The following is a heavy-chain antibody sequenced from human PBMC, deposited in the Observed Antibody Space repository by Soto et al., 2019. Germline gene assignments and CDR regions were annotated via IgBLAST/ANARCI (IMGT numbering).Heavy chain of an antibody. CDR1: GGSVTNSSYY. D-gene: IGHD4-17*01. CDR2: VYYGGRS. Sequence: PSETLSLTCTVSGGSVTNSSYYWGWIRQSPGKGLEWIGSVYYGGRSYSKSSVKSRVTISVDTSKNRFSLSLNSVTASDTAVYFCVSQRTTVPTQAYFDYWGPGXLVTVPS. V-gene: IGHV4-39*01. J-gene: IGHJ4*02. CDR3: VSQRTTVPTQAYFDY.